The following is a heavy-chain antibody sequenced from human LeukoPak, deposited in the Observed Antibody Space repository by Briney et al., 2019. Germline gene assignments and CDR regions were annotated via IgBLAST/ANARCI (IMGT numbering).Heavy chain of an antibody. CDR1: GFTFSDYY. CDR3: ARYSSSWPYYYGMDV. D-gene: IGHD6-13*01. Sequence: GGSLRLSCAASGFTFSDYYMSWIRQAPGKGLEWVSYISSSGSTIYYADSVKGRFTISRDNAKNSLYLQMNSLRAEDTAVYYCARYSSSWPYYYGMDVWGQGTTVTVSS. CDR2: ISSSGSTI. J-gene: IGHJ6*02. V-gene: IGHV3-11*01.